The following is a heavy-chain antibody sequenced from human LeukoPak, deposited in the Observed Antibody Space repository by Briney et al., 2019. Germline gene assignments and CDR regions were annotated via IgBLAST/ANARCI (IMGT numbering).Heavy chain of an antibody. V-gene: IGHV3-21*01. Sequence: GGSLRLSCAASGFTFSSYSMNWVRQAPGKGLEWVSSISSSSSYIYYADSVKGRFTISRDNAKNSLYLQMNSLRAEDTAVYYCAKERTGGNFPYYYYGMDVWGQGTTVTVSS. J-gene: IGHJ6*02. D-gene: IGHD4-23*01. CDR2: ISSSSSYI. CDR3: AKERTGGNFPYYYYGMDV. CDR1: GFTFSSYS.